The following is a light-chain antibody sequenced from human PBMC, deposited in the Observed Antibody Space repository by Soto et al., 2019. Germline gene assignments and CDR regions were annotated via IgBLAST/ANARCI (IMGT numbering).Light chain of an antibody. CDR3: CSYGGSYTWV. Sequence: QSVLTQPPSASGTPGQRVTISCSGSSSNIGSNTVNWYQQLPGTAPKLLIYSNNQRPSGVPDRFSGSKSGTSASLAISGLQSEDEADYYCCSYGGSYTWVFGGGTKLTVL. CDR2: SNN. CDR1: SSNIGSNT. V-gene: IGLV1-44*01. J-gene: IGLJ3*02.